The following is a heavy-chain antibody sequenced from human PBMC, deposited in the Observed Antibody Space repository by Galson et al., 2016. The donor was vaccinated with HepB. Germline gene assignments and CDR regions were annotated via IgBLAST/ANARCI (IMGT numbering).Heavy chain of an antibody. J-gene: IGHJ5*01. D-gene: IGHD6-13*01. V-gene: IGHV3-74*01. CDR3: AGGASIWADS. Sequence: SLRLSCAASGFTFTKFWMHWVRQAPGKGLVWVSRVNTDGNVTDHADSVKGRFTISRDNAKNTLYLQMNSLTVDDTAVYYCAGGASIWADSWGQGTLVTVSP. CDR2: VNTDGNVT. CDR1: GFTFTKFW.